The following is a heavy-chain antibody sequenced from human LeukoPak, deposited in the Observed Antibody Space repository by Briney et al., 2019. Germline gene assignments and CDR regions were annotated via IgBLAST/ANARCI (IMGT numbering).Heavy chain of an antibody. CDR2: INHSGST. CDR1: GGSFSGYY. V-gene: IGHV4-34*01. J-gene: IGHJ1*01. D-gene: IGHD6-19*01. CDR3: ARGLPRTAVPGTMRYFQH. Sequence: SETLSLTGAVYGGSFSGYYWSWIRQPPGKGLEWIGEINHSGSTNYNPSLKSRVTISVDTSKNQFSLKLSSVTAADTAVYYCARGLPRTAVPGTMRYFQHWGQGTLVTVSS.